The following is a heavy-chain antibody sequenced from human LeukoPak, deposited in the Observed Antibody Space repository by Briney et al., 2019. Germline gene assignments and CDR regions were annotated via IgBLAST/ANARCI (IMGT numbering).Heavy chain of an antibody. CDR1: GFTFSSYS. CDR2: ISSSSSYI. CDR3: ASFSSSAPNFDY. Sequence: PGGSLRLSCAASGFTFSSYSMNWVRQAPGKGLEWVSSISSSSSYIYYADSVKGRFTISRDNAKNSLYLQMNSLRAEDTAVYYCASFSSSAPNFDYWGQGTLVTVSS. V-gene: IGHV3-21*01. J-gene: IGHJ4*02. D-gene: IGHD6-6*01.